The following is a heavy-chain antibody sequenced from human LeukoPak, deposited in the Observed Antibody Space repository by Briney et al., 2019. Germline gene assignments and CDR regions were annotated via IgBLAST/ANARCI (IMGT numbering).Heavy chain of an antibody. CDR2: ISYDGSNK. J-gene: IGHJ6*03. D-gene: IGHD3-10*01. Sequence: GGSLRLSCAASGFTFSSYGMHWVRQAPGKGLEWVAVISYDGSNKYYADSVKGRFTISRDNAKNSLYLQMNSLRAEDTAVYYCARIPTYGSGSYFYYYYYMDVWGKGTTVTVSS. CDR3: ARIPTYGSGSYFYYYYYMDV. CDR1: GFTFSSYG. V-gene: IGHV3-30*03.